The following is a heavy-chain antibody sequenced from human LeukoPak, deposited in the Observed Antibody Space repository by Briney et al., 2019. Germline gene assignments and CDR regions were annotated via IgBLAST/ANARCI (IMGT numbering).Heavy chain of an antibody. CDR3: ARGGVAARDYYYYYGMDV. CDR1: GYTFTRDG. CDR2: INAYNGNT. J-gene: IGHJ6*02. V-gene: IGHV1-18*01. Sequence: ASVTVSCEASGYTFTRDGISWVRQAPRQRLEGMGWINAYNGNTNYAQKLQGRFTMTTYTSTRTAYMELRSLRSDHTAVYYWARGGVAARDYYYYYGMDVWGQETTVTVSS. D-gene: IGHD6-6*01.